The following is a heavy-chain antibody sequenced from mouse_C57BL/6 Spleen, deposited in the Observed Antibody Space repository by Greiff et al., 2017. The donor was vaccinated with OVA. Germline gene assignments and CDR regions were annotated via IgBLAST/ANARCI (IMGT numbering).Heavy chain of an antibody. D-gene: IGHD2-3*01. CDR3: AGGYYRFAY. Sequence: QVQLKQPGAELVKPGASVKLSCKASGYTFTSYWMQWVKQRPGQGLEWIGEIDPSDSYTNYNQKFKGKATLTADTSASTAYMQLSSLTSEDSAVYYCAGGYYRFAYWGQGTLVTVSA. V-gene: IGHV1-50*01. CDR2: IDPSDSYT. J-gene: IGHJ3*01. CDR1: GYTFTSYW.